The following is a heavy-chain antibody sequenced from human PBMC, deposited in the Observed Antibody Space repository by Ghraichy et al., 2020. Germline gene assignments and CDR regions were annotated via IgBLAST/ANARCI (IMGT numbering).Heavy chain of an antibody. CDR3: ARVGRGIVVVPTMLYYYYYMDV. Sequence: SETLSLTCTVSGGSISSYYWSWIRQPPGKGLEWIGYIYYSGSTNYNPSLKSRVTISVDTSKNQFSLKLSPVTAADTAGYYCARVGRGIVVVPTMLYYYYYMDVWGKGTTVTVSS. J-gene: IGHJ6*03. CDR1: GGSISSYY. D-gene: IGHD3-22*01. V-gene: IGHV4-59*01. CDR2: IYYSGST.